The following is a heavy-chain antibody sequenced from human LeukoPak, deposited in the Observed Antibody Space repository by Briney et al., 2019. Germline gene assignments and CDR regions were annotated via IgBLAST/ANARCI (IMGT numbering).Heavy chain of an antibody. CDR3: ARDSYAFDI. CDR1: GFTFSSYG. Sequence: GGSLRLSCAASGFTFSSYGMHWVRQASGKGLEWVAVIWYDGSNKYYADSVKGRFTISRDNSKNTLYLQMNSLRAEDTAVYYCARDSYAFDIWGQGTMVTVSS. CDR2: IWYDGSNK. V-gene: IGHV3-33*01. J-gene: IGHJ3*02.